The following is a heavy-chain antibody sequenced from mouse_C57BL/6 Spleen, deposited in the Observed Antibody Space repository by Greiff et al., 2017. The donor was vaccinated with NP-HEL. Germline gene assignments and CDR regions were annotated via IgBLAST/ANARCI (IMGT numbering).Heavy chain of an antibody. CDR1: GFSFNTYA. CDR2: IRSKSNNYAT. Sequence: EVMLVESGGGLVQPKGSLKLSCAASGFSFNTYAMNWVRQAPGKGLEWVARIRSKSNNYATYYADSVKDRFTISRDDSESMLYLQMNNLKTEDTAMYYCVRRGYYYGSSYGWYFDVWGTGTTVTVSS. D-gene: IGHD1-1*01. CDR3: VRRGYYYGSSYGWYFDV. J-gene: IGHJ1*03. V-gene: IGHV10-1*01.